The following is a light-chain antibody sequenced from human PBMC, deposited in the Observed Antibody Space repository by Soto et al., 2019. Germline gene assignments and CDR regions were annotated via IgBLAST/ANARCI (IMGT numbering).Light chain of an antibody. CDR3: CSYTSSGTLV. J-gene: IGLJ3*02. CDR2: EVS. CDR1: SSDVGGFNY. Sequence: QSALTQPASVSGSPGQSITISCTGSSSDVGGFNYVSWYQHHPGKAPKLMIYEVSNRPLGVSNRFYGSKSGNRASLTISGPQAEDEGDYYCCSYTSSGTLVFGGGTKLTVL. V-gene: IGLV2-14*01.